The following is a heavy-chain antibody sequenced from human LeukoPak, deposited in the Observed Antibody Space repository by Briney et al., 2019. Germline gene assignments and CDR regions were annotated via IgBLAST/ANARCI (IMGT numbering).Heavy chain of an antibody. V-gene: IGHV3-30*02. D-gene: IGHD3-3*01. CDR3: AKDYTGLRITIFGVVPDY. Sequence: GGSLRLSCAASGFTVSSNYMSWVHQAPGKGLEWVAFIRYDGSNKYYADSVKGRFTISRDNSKNTLYPQMNSLRAEDTAVYYCAKDYTGLRITIFGVVPDYWGQGTLVTVSS. CDR2: IRYDGSNK. CDR1: GFTVSSNY. J-gene: IGHJ4*02.